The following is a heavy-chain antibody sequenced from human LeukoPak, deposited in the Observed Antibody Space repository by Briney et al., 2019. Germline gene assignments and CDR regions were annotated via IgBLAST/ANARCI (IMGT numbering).Heavy chain of an antibody. D-gene: IGHD2-15*01. CDR1: GGSISSGNYY. V-gene: IGHV4-61*01. CDR3: ARDFCSGGSCYSYFHY. Sequence: PSQTLSLTCTVSGGSISSGNYYWNWIRQPPGKGLEWIGYIYSSGGTNYNPSLKSRVTISLDTSKNQFSLRLSSVTAADTAVYYCARDFCSGGSCYSYFHYWGQGTLVTVSS. J-gene: IGHJ4*02. CDR2: IYSSGGT.